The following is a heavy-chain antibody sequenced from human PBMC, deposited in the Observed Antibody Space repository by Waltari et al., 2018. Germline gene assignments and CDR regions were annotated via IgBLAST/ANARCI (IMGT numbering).Heavy chain of an antibody. Sequence: QVQLQQWGAGLLKPSETLSLTCAVYGGSFSGYYWSWIRQPPGKGLEWIGEINHSGSTNYNPSLKSRVTISVDTSKNQFSLKLSSVTAADTAVYYCARGGGFGYAPENWGQGTLVTVSS. CDR2: INHSGST. D-gene: IGHD3-10*01. J-gene: IGHJ4*02. CDR1: GGSFSGYY. CDR3: ARGGGFGYAPEN. V-gene: IGHV4-34*01.